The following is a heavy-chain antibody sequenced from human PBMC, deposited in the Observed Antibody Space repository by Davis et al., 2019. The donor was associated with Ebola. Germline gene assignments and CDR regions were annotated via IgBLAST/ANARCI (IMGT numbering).Heavy chain of an antibody. D-gene: IGHD2-2*01. Sequence: PGGSLRLSCAASGFTFDDYAMHWVRQAPGKGLEWVSGISWNSGSIGYADSVKGRSTISRDNAKNSLYLQMNSLRAEDTAVYYCASSPFVVPAARDWFDPWGQGTLVTVSS. CDR1: GFTFDDYA. CDR2: ISWNSGSI. J-gene: IGHJ5*02. V-gene: IGHV3-9*01. CDR3: ASSPFVVPAARDWFDP.